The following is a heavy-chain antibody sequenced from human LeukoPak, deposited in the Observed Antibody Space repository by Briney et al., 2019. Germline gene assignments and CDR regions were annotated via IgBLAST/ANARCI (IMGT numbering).Heavy chain of an antibody. CDR2: IIPIIGIA. Sequence: SVKVSCKASGGTFSSYTISWVRQAPGQGLEWMGRIIPIIGIANYAQKFQGRVTITADKSTTTAYMELSSLRSEDTAVYYCARYCTNGVCYEDFDYWGQGTLVTVSS. J-gene: IGHJ4*02. CDR3: ARYCTNGVCYEDFDY. CDR1: GGTFSSYT. V-gene: IGHV1-69*02. D-gene: IGHD2-8*01.